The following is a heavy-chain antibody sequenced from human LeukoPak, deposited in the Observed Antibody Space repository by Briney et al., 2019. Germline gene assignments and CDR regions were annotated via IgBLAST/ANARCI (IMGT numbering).Heavy chain of an antibody. V-gene: IGHV4-59*01. J-gene: IGHJ4*02. Sequence: SETLSLTCTVSGGPISSYYWSWIRQPPGKGLEWIGYIYYSGSTNYNPSLKSRVTISVDTSKNQFSLKLSSVTAADTAVYYCARGMCDQWFPFDYWGQGTLVTVSS. CDR1: GGPISSYY. CDR3: ARGMCDQWFPFDY. CDR2: IYYSGST. D-gene: IGHD3-10*01.